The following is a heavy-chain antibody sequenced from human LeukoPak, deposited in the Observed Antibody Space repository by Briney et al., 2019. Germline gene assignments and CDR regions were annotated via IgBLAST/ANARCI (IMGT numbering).Heavy chain of an antibody. CDR3: ATIAPGDLFDS. V-gene: IGHV1-24*01. J-gene: IGHJ4*02. CDR1: GYTFTTYD. CDR2: FVPEDDET. D-gene: IGHD7-27*01. Sequence: ASVTVSCKASGYTFTTYDINWVRQAPGQGLEWMGGFVPEDDETIYAQSFQGRVTMTEDTSTDTAYMELSSLRSEDTAMYYCATIAPGDLFDSWGQGTLVTVSS.